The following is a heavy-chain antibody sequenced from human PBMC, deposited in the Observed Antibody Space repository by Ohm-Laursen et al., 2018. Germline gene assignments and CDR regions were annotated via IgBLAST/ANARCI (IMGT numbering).Heavy chain of an antibody. CDR1: GFTFSNFW. D-gene: IGHD1-14*01. CDR3: ARGKTGGAFDI. V-gene: IGHV3-7*01. Sequence: SLRLSCTASGFTFSNFWMSWVRQAPGKGLEWVASIKQDGTEKHYVESMQGRFTISRDNAKNSVYLQMNSLRAEDTAVYYCARGKTGGAFDIWGQGTMVTVSS. J-gene: IGHJ3*02. CDR2: IKQDGTEK.